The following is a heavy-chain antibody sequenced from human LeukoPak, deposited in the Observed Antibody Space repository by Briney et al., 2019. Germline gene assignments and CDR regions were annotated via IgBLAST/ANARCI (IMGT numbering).Heavy chain of an antibody. V-gene: IGHV3-23*01. Sequence: PGGSLRLSCAASGFTFSSYAMSWVRQAPGKGLEWVSAISGSGGSTYYADSVKGRFTISRDNSKNTLYLQMNSLRAEDTAVYYCAKDRPTVYSSSWYRQGYYYMDVWGKGTTVTVSS. J-gene: IGHJ6*03. CDR3: AKDRPTVYSSSWYRQGYYYMDV. D-gene: IGHD6-13*01. CDR1: GFTFSSYA. CDR2: ISGSGGST.